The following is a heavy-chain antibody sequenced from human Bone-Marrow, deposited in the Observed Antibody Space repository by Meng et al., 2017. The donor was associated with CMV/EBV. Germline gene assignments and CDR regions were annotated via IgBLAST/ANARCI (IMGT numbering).Heavy chain of an antibody. CDR3: ARKQFNAGRLTYYYYPMAV. CDR2: ITYDAAIE. CDR1: GFAFSSYV. D-gene: IGHD4/OR15-4a*01. V-gene: IGHV3-30-3*01. Sequence: GESLKISCAASGFAFSSYVMHWVRQAPGKGLEWVAIITYDAAIEYYVDSVKGRFTVSRDNSKNTLYLQMNSLIVEDTAVYYCARKQFNAGRLTYYYYPMAVWGQGTTVTVSS. J-gene: IGHJ6*02.